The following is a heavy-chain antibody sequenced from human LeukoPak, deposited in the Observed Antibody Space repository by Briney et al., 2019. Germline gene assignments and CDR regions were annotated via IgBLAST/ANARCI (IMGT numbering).Heavy chain of an antibody. CDR2: IIPNSGGT. CDR1: GYTFTSYY. J-gene: IGHJ4*02. D-gene: IGHD4-23*01. CDR3: ARDFFNYGGND. V-gene: IGHV1-2*06. Sequence: ASVKVSCKASGYTFTSYYMHWVRHAPGQGLEWMGRIIPNSGGTNYAQKFQGRVTMTRDTSISTAYMELSRLRSDDTAVCYCARDFFNYGGNDWGQGTLVTVSS.